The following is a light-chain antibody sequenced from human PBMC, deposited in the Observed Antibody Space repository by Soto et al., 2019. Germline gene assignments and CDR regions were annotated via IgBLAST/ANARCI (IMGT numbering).Light chain of an antibody. CDR2: DAS. J-gene: IGKJ5*01. Sequence: EIVLTQSPATLSLSPGETATLSCRPSQSVSSYLAWYQQKPGQAPRLLIYDASNRATGIPARFSGSGSGTDFTLTISSLEPEDFAVYYCQQRSNWPPITFGQGTRLEI. CDR1: QSVSSY. V-gene: IGKV3-11*01. CDR3: QQRSNWPPIT.